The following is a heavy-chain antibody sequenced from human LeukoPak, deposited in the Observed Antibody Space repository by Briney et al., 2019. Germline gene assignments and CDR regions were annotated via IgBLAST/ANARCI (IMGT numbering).Heavy chain of an antibody. J-gene: IGHJ4*02. V-gene: IGHV3-23*01. Sequence: PGGSLRLSCAASGFTFSSYAMSWVRQAPGKGLEWVPAISGSGGSTYYADSVKGRFTISRDNSKNTLYLQMNSLRAEDTAVYYCAKMGAKYYYGSGSYYNFDYWGQGTLVTVSS. CDR1: GFTFSSYA. CDR3: AKMGAKYYYGSGSYYNFDY. CDR2: ISGSGGST. D-gene: IGHD3-10*01.